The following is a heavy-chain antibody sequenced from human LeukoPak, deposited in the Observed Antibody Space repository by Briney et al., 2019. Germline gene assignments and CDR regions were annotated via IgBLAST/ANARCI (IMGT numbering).Heavy chain of an antibody. CDR2: INHSGST. CDR3: ASDLYSGGY. D-gene: IGHD2-8*01. CDR1: GGSFSGYY. V-gene: IGHV4-34*01. Sequence: KPSETLSLACAVYGGSFSGYYWSWIRQPPGKGLEWIGEINHSGSTNYNPSLKSRVTISVDTSKNQFSLKLSSVTAADTAVYYCASDLYSGGYWGQGTLVTVSS. J-gene: IGHJ4*02.